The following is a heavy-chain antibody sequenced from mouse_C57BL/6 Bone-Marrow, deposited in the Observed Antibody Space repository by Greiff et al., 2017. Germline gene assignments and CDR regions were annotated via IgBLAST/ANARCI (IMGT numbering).Heavy chain of an antibody. CDR1: GFNIKDDY. CDR3: TVYDGYYEAY. Sequence: EVKLVESGAELVRPGASVKLSCTASGFNIKDDYMHWVKQRPEQGLEWIGWIDPENGDTEYASKFQGKATITADTSSNTAYLQLRSLTSEDTAVYYCTVYDGYYEAYWGQGTLVTVSA. J-gene: IGHJ3*01. V-gene: IGHV14-4*01. CDR2: IDPENGDT. D-gene: IGHD2-3*01.